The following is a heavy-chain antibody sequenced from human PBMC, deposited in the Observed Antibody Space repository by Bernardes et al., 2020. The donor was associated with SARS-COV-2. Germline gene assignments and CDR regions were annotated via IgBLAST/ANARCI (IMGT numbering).Heavy chain of an antibody. D-gene: IGHD2-15*01. CDR2: INHSGST. V-gene: IGHV4-34*01. J-gene: IGHJ6*02. CDR1: GGSFSGYY. CDR3: AREFVVVVAARLNYYYGMDG. Sequence: SETLSLTCGVYGGSFSGYYWNWIRQPPGKGLEWIGEINHSGSTNYNPSLKSRVTISVDTSKNQFSLKLSSVTAADTAVYYCAREFVVVVAARLNYYYGMDGWGQGTTGTVSS.